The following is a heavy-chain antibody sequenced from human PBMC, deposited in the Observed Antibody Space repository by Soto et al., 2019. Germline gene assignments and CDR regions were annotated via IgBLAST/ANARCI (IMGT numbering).Heavy chain of an antibody. V-gene: IGHV4-30-4*01. CDR3: ARVGYYDSGGYYRNWFDP. CDR2: IYYSGST. J-gene: IGHJ5*02. CDR1: GGSISSGDYY. D-gene: IGHD3-22*01. Sequence: PSETLSLTCTASGGSISSGDYYWSWIRQPPGKGLEWIGYIYYSGSTYYNPSLKSRVTISVDTSKNQFSLKLSSVTAADTAVYYCARVGYYDSGGYYRNWFDPWGQGTLVTVSS.